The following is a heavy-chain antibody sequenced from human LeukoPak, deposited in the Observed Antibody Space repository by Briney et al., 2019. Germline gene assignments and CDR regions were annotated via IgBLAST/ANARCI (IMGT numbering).Heavy chain of an antibody. CDR2: IYHSGST. CDR1: GGSIGSGGYS. CDR3: ARTSIAARRANAFDI. V-gene: IGHV4-30-2*01. D-gene: IGHD6-6*01. J-gene: IGHJ3*02. Sequence: SRTLSLTCAVSGGSIGSGGYSWSWIRQPPGKGLEWIGYIYHSGSTYYNPSLKSRVTISVDRSKNQFSLKLSSVTAADTAVYYCARTSIAARRANAFDIWGQGTMVTVSS.